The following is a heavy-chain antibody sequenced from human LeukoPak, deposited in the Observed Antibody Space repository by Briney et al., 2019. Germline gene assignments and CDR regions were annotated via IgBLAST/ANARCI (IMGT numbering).Heavy chain of an antibody. CDR1: GYTFTVYY. CDR2: INPNSGGT. Sequence: GASVTVSFKAAGYTFTVYYMHWVRQAPGQGLEWMGWINPNSGGTNYAQKFQGRVTMTRDTSISTAYMELSRLTSDDTAVYYCARDPPIGGADVFDIWGQGTMVTVSS. J-gene: IGHJ3*02. V-gene: IGHV1-2*02. CDR3: ARDPPIGGADVFDI. D-gene: IGHD3-10*01.